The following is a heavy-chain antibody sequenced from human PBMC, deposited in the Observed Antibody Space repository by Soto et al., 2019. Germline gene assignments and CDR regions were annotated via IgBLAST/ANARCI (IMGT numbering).Heavy chain of an antibody. CDR2: ISYIGRN. Sequence: SETLSLTCTISGGSISNNEYYWSWIRQPPGKGLEYIGYISYIGRNDNNPSLKSRVTLSLDTSKNQFPLRLSSVTAADTAFYYCAREGALLFGGNSDYYSTMDVWGQGTTVT. V-gene: IGHV4-30-4*01. J-gene: IGHJ6*02. D-gene: IGHD2-21*02. CDR3: AREGALLFGGNSDYYSTMDV. CDR1: GGSISNNEYY.